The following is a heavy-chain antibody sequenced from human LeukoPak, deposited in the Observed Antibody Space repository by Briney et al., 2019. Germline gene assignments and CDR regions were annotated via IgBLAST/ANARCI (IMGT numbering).Heavy chain of an antibody. V-gene: IGHV4-59*08. J-gene: IGHJ5*02. CDR1: GGSISSYY. D-gene: IGHD3-10*01. Sequence: SETLSLTCTVSGGSISSYYWSWIRQPPGKGLEWVGYIYYSGSTNYNPSLKSRVTISVDTSKNHFSLKLSSVTAADTAVYYCARHDITKRFDPWGQGTLVTVSS. CDR2: IYYSGST. CDR3: ARHDITKRFDP.